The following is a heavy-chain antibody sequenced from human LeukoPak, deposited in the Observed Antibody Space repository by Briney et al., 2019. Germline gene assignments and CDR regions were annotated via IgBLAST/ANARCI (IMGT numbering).Heavy chain of an antibody. CDR3: ARAYNK. CDR2: IYYSGST. D-gene: IGHD1-1*01. V-gene: IGHV4-59*08. J-gene: IGHJ4*02. Sequence: SPSETLSLTCTVSGGSISSYYWSWIRQPPGKGLEWIGYIYYSGSTYYNPSLKSRVTISVDTSKNQFSLKLSSVTAADTAVYYCARAYNKWGQGTLVTVSS. CDR1: GGSISSYY.